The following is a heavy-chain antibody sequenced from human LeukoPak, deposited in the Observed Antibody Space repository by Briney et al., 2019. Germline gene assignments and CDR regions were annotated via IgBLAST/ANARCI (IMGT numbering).Heavy chain of an antibody. V-gene: IGHV3-23*01. J-gene: IGHJ4*02. D-gene: IGHD2-15*01. CDR2: ISASGGGT. CDR3: AKGHRYCTSGNCNSAVDY. CDR1: GFTFSSYA. Sequence: GGSLRLSCAASGFTFSSYAMSWVRQAPGKELEWVSSISASGGGTYYADSVKGRFTISRDNSKNKLFLQMNSLRAEDTAVYYCAKGHRYCTSGNCNSAVDYWGQGTLVTVSS.